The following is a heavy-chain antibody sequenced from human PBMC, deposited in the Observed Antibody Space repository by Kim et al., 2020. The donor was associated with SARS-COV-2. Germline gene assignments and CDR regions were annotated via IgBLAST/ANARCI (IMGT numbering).Heavy chain of an antibody. CDR2: IYSGGSST. Sequence: GGSLRLSCAASGFTFSSYAMSWVRQAPGKRLEWVSVIYSGGSSTYYADSVKGRFTISRDNSKNTLYRQMNSLRAEDTAVYYCAKSAGSSWYELNFDYWGQGTLVTVSS. CDR3: AKSAGSSWYELNFDY. V-gene: IGHV3-23*03. D-gene: IGHD6-13*01. J-gene: IGHJ4*02. CDR1: GFTFSSYA.